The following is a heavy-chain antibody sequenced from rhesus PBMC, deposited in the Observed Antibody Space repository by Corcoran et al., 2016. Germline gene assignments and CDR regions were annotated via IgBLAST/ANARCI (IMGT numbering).Heavy chain of an antibody. Sequence: QLQLQESGPGLVKPSETLSVTCAVSGGSISSSYWSWIRQAPGKGREWIGYIYGSGSSTNSNPSLKGRVTLSVDTPKNQLSLKLSSVTTADTAVYYCARDLDTAGTVFDYWGQGVLVTVSS. CDR1: GGSISSSY. J-gene: IGHJ4*01. CDR2: IYGSGSST. D-gene: IGHD5-30*01. CDR3: ARDLDTAGTVFDY. V-gene: IGHV4-169*02.